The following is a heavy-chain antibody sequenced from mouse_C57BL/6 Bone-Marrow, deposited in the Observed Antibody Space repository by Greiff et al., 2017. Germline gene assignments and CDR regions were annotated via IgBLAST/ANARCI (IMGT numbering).Heavy chain of an antibody. D-gene: IGHD1-1*01. CDR1: GYTFTSYT. J-gene: IGHJ2*01. V-gene: IGHV1-4*01. CDR3: TITTPYFDY. Sequence: QVQLQQSGAELARPGASVKMSCKASGYTFTSYTMHWVKQRPGQGLEWIGYINPSSGYTKYNQKFKDKATLTADKSSSTAYMQLSSLTSEDSAVYYCTITTPYFDYWGQGTTLTVSS. CDR2: INPSSGYT.